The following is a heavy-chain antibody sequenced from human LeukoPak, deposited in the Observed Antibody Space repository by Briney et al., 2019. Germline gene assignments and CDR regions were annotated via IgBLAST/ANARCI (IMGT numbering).Heavy chain of an antibody. Sequence: ASVKVSCKASGYTFIGYSMHWVRQAPGQGLEWMGWINPSSGGTKYAQKFQGRVTMTTDTSISTAYMELSRLRSDDTALYYCARVGSNFYDDSGYYDYWGQGTLVTVSS. CDR2: INPSSGGT. CDR1: GYTFIGYS. J-gene: IGHJ4*02. V-gene: IGHV1-2*02. D-gene: IGHD3-22*01. CDR3: ARVGSNFYDDSGYYDY.